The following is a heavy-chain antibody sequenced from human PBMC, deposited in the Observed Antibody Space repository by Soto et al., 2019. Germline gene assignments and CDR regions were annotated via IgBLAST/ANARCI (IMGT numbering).Heavy chain of an antibody. CDR3: ARDRRHDYRSGYPDY. D-gene: IGHD3-3*01. CDR1: GGSISSGDYY. V-gene: IGHV4-30-4*01. CDR2: IYYSGST. J-gene: IGHJ4*02. Sequence: SETLSLTCTVSGGSISSGDYYWSCIRQPPGKGLEWIGYIYYSGSTYYNPTLKSRVYISVDTSKNQFSLNLTSVTAADTAVYYCARDRRHDYRSGYPDYWGQGTLVTVSS.